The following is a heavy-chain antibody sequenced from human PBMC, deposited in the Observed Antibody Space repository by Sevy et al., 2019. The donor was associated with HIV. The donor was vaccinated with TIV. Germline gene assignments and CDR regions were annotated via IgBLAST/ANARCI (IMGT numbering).Heavy chain of an antibody. J-gene: IGHJ4*02. CDR3: ARDLFYDSSGCPYFDF. V-gene: IGHV3-30-3*01. D-gene: IGHD3-22*01. CDR1: GFTFSSYA. CDR2: ISNDGSNT. Sequence: GGSLRLSCAASGFTFSSYAMHWVRQAPGKGLEWVAVISNDGSNTYYADSVKGRFTISRDNSKNTLYLQMNSLRAEDTAVYYCARDLFYDSSGCPYFDFWGQGTVVTVSS.